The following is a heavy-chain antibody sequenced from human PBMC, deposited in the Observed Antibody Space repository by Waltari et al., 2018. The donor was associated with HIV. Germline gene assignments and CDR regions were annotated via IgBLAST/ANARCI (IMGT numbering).Heavy chain of an antibody. Sequence: EEQLVESGGALVQPGGSLRLSCAASGFTFSSYWMTGVRQAPGKGREWVAKIKYDGSGKYYVDSVKGRFTISRDNAKMSLYLQMNSLRAEDTAVYYCARDQEVVRGYYFGMDVWGQGTTVTV. CDR2: IKYDGSGK. J-gene: IGHJ6*02. CDR3: ARDQEVVRGYYFGMDV. D-gene: IGHD2-15*01. CDR1: GFTFSSYW. V-gene: IGHV3-7*01.